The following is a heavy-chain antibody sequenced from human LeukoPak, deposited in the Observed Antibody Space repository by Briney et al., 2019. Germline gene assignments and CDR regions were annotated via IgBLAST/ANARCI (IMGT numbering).Heavy chain of an antibody. CDR3: ARGFGYF. J-gene: IGHJ4*02. CDR2: ISSSGSII. Sequence: GGSLRFSCAASGFTFSSYEMNWVRQAPGKGLEWVSYISSSGSIIYYSDSVKGRFTISRDNAKNSLYLQMNSLRAEDTAVYYCARGFGYFWGQGTLVTVSS. V-gene: IGHV3-48*03. CDR1: GFTFSSYE. D-gene: IGHD3-10*01.